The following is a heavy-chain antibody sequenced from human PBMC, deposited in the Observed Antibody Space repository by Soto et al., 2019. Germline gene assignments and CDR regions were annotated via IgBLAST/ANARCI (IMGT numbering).Heavy chain of an antibody. CDR2: ISGSGGST. CDR3: VKDWTSYTMIVMVMGY. J-gene: IGHJ4*02. Sequence: GALRLSCAASGFTFSSNAMSWVRQAPGKGLEWVSSISGSGGSTYYIDSVKERFTISRDNSKHTLYLQMNSLSAEDTAVYYCVKDWTSYTMIVMVMGYWGQGXLVTVYS. CDR1: GFTFSSNA. D-gene: IGHD3-22*01. V-gene: IGHV3-23*01.